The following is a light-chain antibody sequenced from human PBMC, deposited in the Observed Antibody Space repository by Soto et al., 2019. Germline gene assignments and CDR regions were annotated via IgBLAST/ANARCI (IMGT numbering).Light chain of an antibody. J-gene: IGKJ2*01. CDR2: GAS. V-gene: IGKV3-20*01. CDR1: QSVRDSC. Sequence: EIVLTQSPGTLSLSPGERATLSCRASQSVRDSCLARYQQQPDPGPRLLIYGASRRVTGIPERFSGSGSGTDLTLTITRTEPEDVAEHYYHQYGVTPKFTLGQGTKLEVK. CDR3: HQYGVTPKFT.